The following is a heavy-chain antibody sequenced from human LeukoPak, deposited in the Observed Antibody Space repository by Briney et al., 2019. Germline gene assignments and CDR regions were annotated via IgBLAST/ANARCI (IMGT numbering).Heavy chain of an antibody. Sequence: SETLSLTCSVSGCSIGGSGYYWAWIRQPPGKGLEGFGNIYDSGNTYYNPSLESRGTISLETSKNKFSFVLNSVPAADTAVYFCARRCRSTSCYHYWGQGTLVTVSS. V-gene: IGHV4-39*01. CDR2: IYDSGNT. D-gene: IGHD2-2*01. CDR3: ARRCRSTSCYHY. J-gene: IGHJ4*02. CDR1: GCSIGGSGYY.